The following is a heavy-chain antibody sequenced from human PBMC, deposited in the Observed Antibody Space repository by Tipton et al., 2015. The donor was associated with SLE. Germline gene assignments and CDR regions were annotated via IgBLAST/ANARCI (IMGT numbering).Heavy chain of an antibody. Sequence: TLSLTCSVSGGSISSNYWIWIRQPPGKGLEWIGYIYYSGSTNYNPSLKSRVTISVDTSKNQFSLKLSSVTAADTALYYCARVLLVDLGNDAFDIWGQGTMVTVSS. V-gene: IGHV4-59*01. CDR2: IYYSGST. CDR3: ARVLLVDLGNDAFDI. CDR1: GGSISSNY. D-gene: IGHD2-15*01. J-gene: IGHJ3*02.